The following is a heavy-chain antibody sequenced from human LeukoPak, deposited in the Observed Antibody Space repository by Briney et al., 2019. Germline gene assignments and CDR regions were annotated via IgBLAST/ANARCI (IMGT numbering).Heavy chain of an antibody. V-gene: IGHV1-18*01. J-gene: IGHJ2*01. CDR2: ISTYNGNT. CDR1: GYTFTDYN. D-gene: IGHD3-9*01. Sequence: GASVKVSCKASGYTFTDYNFSWVGQAPGQGLEWMGWISTYNGNTKYAQNLQGRVTMTTDTSTSTAYMELRSLRSDDTAVYYCARDLDWVFDLWGRGTLVTVPS. CDR3: ARDLDWVFDL.